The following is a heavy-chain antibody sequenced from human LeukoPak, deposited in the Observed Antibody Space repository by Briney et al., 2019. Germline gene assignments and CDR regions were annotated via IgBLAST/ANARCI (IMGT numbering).Heavy chain of an antibody. CDR2: IYYSGTT. J-gene: IGHJ4*02. Sequence: SETLSLTCTVSGGSISRYYWSWIRQPPGKGLEWFGYIYYSGTTTYNPSLKSRVTISVDTSKNQFSLKLSSVTAADTAVYYCARLSYDYVWGSYRPLSFESWGQGTLVTVSS. D-gene: IGHD3-16*02. CDR3: ARLSYDYVWGSYRPLSFES. CDR1: GGSISRYY. V-gene: IGHV4-59*12.